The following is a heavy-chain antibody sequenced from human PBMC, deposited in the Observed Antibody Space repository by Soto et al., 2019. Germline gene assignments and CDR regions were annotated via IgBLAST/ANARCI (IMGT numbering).Heavy chain of an antibody. CDR3: ARDLTYCSSTPCKWNWFEP. J-gene: IGHJ5*02. Sequence: ASVKVSCKASGYTFTSYGISWVRQAPGQGLEWMGWISPYNGNTNYAQKFQGRVTMTTDTSTSTAYMELRSLRSDDTAVFYCARDLTYCSSTPCKWNWFEPWGQGTLVTASS. V-gene: IGHV1-18*04. D-gene: IGHD2-2*01. CDR2: ISPYNGNT. CDR1: GYTFTSYG.